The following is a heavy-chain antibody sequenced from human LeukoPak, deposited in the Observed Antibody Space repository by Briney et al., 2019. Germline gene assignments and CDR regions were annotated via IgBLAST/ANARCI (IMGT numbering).Heavy chain of an antibody. Sequence: PSQTLSLTCTVSGTFLSSGDYYWTWIRQPPGKGLEWIGNIYYTGSTYYNPSLKSRLIISVDTSKNQFSLNLSSVTAADTAVYYCARRGVGLHGPIFDYWGQGTLVTVSS. CDR1: GTFLSSGDYY. CDR3: ARRGVGLHGPIFDY. D-gene: IGHD4-11*01. J-gene: IGHJ4*02. CDR2: IYYTGST. V-gene: IGHV4-30-4*01.